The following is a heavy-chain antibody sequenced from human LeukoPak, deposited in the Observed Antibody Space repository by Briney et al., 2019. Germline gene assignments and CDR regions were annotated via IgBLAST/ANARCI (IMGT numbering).Heavy chain of an antibody. CDR3: ARDIEIST. D-gene: IGHD1-26*01. CDR2: MNSDGSTT. V-gene: IGHV3-74*01. CDR1: GFALSSYW. J-gene: IGHJ3*01. Sequence: GGSLRLSCAASGFALSSYWMHWVRQAPGKGLVWVSRMNSDGSTTNYADSVKGRFTISRDNAKNTLYLQMNSLRVEDTAVYYCARDIEISTWGLGTMVTVSS.